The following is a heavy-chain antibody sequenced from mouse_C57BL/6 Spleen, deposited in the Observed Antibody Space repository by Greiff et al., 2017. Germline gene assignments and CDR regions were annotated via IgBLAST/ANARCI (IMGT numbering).Heavy chain of an antibody. CDR1: GFNIKDYY. CDR3: ASEGDY. CDR2: IDPEDGET. Sequence: VQLKQPGAELVKPGASVKLSCKASGFNIKDYYMPWVKQRPEQGLEWIGRIDPEDGETKYAPKFPGKATITADTSSTTAYLLLSSLTSEDNAVYYCASEGDYWGQGTSVTVSS. J-gene: IGHJ4*01. V-gene: IGHV14-2*01.